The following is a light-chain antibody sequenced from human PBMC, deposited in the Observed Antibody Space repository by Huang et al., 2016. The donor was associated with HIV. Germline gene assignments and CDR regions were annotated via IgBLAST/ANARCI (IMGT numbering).Light chain of an antibody. CDR2: GAS. V-gene: IGKV3-15*01. CDR1: PSVSSN. J-gene: IGKJ1*01. Sequence: EIVMTQSPAPLSVSPGERATLSCRASPSVSSNLAWYQQKPGQAPRLLIYGASTRATGIPARFSGSGSGTECTLTINSLQSEDFAVYYCQQYNNWPPWTFGQGTKVEIK. CDR3: QQYNNWPPWT.